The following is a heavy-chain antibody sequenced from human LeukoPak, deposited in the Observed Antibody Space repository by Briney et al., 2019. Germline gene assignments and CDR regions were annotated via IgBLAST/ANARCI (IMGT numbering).Heavy chain of an antibody. V-gene: IGHV3-30*04. D-gene: IGHD6-19*01. J-gene: IGHJ4*02. CDR2: ISNDGTNK. Sequence: GGSLRLSCAASGFTFSSYAMDWVRQAPGKGLEWVAFISNDGTNKYYADSVKGRFTISRDNSKNTLYLQMNSLRAEDTAVYYCGRDQGGSIGWYGDYCGQGTLVTASS. CDR3: GRDQGGSIGWYGDY. CDR1: GFTFSSYA.